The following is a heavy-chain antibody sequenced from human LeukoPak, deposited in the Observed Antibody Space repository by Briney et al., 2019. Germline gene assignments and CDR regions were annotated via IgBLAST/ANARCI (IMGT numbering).Heavy chain of an antibody. V-gene: IGHV1-46*01. CDR3: AREITPGACYFDY. Sequence: ASVKVSCKASGYTFTSSYIHWVRQAPGQGLEYMGIINPSRGSTNYPQNFQGRVTMTRDTSASTVYMELSSLKSEDTAVYYCAREITPGACYFDYWGQGTLVTVSS. CDR2: INPSRGST. D-gene: IGHD2-2*01. J-gene: IGHJ4*02. CDR1: GYTFTSSY.